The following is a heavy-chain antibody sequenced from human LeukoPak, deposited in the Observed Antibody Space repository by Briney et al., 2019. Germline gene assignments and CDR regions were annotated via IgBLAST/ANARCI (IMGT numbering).Heavy chain of an antibody. V-gene: IGHV3-30*03. D-gene: IGHD2-2*01. CDR3: ARAAYCTSTSCHFSGYAQRPLDS. CDR2: ISSDGTSQ. CDR1: GFTFNTYG. J-gene: IGHJ4*02. Sequence: PGRSLRLSCVASGFTFNTYGIHWVPQAPGKGLERVADISSDGTSQDYADSVKGRFTISRDNSKNTLYLQMTSLRTEDTAVYYCARAAYCTSTSCHFSGYAQRPLDSWGQGTLVTVSS.